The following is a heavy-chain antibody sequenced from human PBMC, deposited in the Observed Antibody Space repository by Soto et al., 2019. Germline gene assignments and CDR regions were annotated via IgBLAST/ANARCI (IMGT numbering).Heavy chain of an antibody. CDR2: INPNSGGT. CDR3: ARESEYCSGGSCYVNWFDP. V-gene: IGHV1-2*02. CDR1: GYTFTGYY. J-gene: IGHJ5*02. Sequence: ASVKVSCKASGYTFTGYYMHWVRQAPGQGLEWMGWINPNSGGTNYAQKFQGRVTMTRDTSISTAYMELSRLRPDDTAVYYCARESEYCSGGSCYVNWFDPWGQGTLVTV. D-gene: IGHD2-15*01.